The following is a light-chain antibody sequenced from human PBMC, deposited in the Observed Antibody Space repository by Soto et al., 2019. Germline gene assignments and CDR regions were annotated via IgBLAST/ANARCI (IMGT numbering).Light chain of an antibody. Sequence: DIVMTQSPLSLPVTPGEPASISCRSSQSLLHSNGYTYLDWYLQKPGQSPQVLIYLDSNRASGVPDRFSGSGSGTDVTLKISRVEAEDVGLYYCMQALQTPWTFGQGTKVEIK. V-gene: IGKV2-28*01. CDR1: QSLLHSNGYTY. J-gene: IGKJ1*01. CDR3: MQALQTPWT. CDR2: LDS.